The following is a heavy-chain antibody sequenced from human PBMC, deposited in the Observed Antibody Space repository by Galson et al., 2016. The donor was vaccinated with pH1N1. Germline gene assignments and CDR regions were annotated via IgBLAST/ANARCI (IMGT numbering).Heavy chain of an antibody. D-gene: IGHD6-19*01. CDR2: IFYSGST. Sequence: LSLTCTVSGGSISSGGYYWSWIRQHPGKGLEWIGYIFYSGSTYYNPSLKSRVTISVDTSENQFSLKLSSVTAADTAVYYCARGVSVAGTPRLDYWGQGTLVTVSS. V-gene: IGHV4-31*03. CDR3: ARGVSVAGTPRLDY. CDR1: GGSISSGGYY. J-gene: IGHJ4*02.